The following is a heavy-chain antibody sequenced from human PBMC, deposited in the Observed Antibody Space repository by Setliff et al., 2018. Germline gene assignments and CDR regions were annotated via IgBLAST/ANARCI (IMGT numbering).Heavy chain of an antibody. CDR3: VRDSGKYSFDF. J-gene: IGHJ4*02. Sequence: GGSLRLSCAASGFTFSSSAMAWVRQAPGKGLEWVSAISSTITSTYYADSVKGRFTVSRDDSKNSLYLQMTSLKTEDTAVYYCVRDSGKYSFDFWGQGTLVTVSS. D-gene: IGHD1-26*01. CDR1: GFTFSSSA. CDR2: ISSTITST. V-gene: IGHV3-23*01.